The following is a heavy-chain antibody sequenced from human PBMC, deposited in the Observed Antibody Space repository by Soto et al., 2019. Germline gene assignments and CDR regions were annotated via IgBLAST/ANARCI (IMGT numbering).Heavy chain of an antibody. J-gene: IGHJ6*02. V-gene: IGHV1-3*01. CDR2: INVGNGDT. CDR3: AREGETLVRKYYHGLDV. Sequence: QVQLVQSETEVKKPGASVKVSCKASGYSFNRYCMHWVRQAPGQGLEWVGWINVGNGDTKYSQNLQGRVSITRDTSASTLYMEVCSLTSEDTAVYYCAREGETLVRKYYHGLDVWGQGTTVTVSS. D-gene: IGHD6-13*01. CDR1: GYSFNRYC.